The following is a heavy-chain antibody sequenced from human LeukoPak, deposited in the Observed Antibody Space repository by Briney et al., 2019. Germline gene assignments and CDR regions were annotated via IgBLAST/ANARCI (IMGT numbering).Heavy chain of an antibody. V-gene: IGHV1-2*02. CDR3: ASPKGYCSSTSCPAEFDY. CDR1: GYTFTGYY. CDR2: INPNSGGT. D-gene: IGHD2-2*01. J-gene: IGHJ4*02. Sequence: ASVKVSCKASGYTFTGYYMHWVRQAPGQGLEWIGWINPNSGGTNYAQKFQGRVTMTRDTSISTAYMELSRLRSDDTAVYYCASPKGYCSSTSCPAEFDYWGQGTLVTVSS.